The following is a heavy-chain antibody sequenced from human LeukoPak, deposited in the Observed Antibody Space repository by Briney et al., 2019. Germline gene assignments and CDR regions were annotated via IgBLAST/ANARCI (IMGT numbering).Heavy chain of an antibody. CDR2: INAGDGNT. CDR1: GYTFTSYG. D-gene: IGHD3-22*01. V-gene: IGHV1-18*01. Sequence: EASVKVSCKASGYTFTSYGISWVRQAPGQGLEWMGWINAGDGNTKYSQKFQGRVTITRDTSASTAYMELSSLRSEDTAVYYCARTYYYDSSGYYYDRPYFDYWGQGTLVTVSS. J-gene: IGHJ4*02. CDR3: ARTYYYDSSGYYYDRPYFDY.